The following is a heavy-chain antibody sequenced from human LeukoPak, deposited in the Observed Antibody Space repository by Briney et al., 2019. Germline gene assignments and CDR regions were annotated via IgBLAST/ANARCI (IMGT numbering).Heavy chain of an antibody. Sequence: GGSLRLSCAASGFTFSDYHMSWVRQAPGKGLEWVSGLSGSSAYYADSVKGRFTISRDNSKNTLYLQMNSLRPEDTAVYYCAKGLTNLGDDWGQGTLVTVSS. CDR2: LSGSSA. D-gene: IGHD3-9*01. CDR1: GFTFSDYH. J-gene: IGHJ4*02. CDR3: AKGLTNLGDD. V-gene: IGHV3-23*01.